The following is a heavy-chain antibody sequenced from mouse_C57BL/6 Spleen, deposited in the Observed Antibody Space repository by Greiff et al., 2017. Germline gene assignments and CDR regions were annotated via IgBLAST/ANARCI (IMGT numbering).Heavy chain of an antibody. Sequence: EVKLMESGGGLVKPGGSLKLSCAASGFTFSDYGMHWVRQAPEKGLEWVAYISSGSSTIYYADTVKGRFTISRDNAKNTLFLHMTSLRSEDTAMYYCAPYYYGSSSWGQGTLVTVSA. CDR1: GFTFSDYG. J-gene: IGHJ3*01. CDR3: APYYYGSSS. D-gene: IGHD1-1*01. CDR2: ISSGSSTI. V-gene: IGHV5-17*01.